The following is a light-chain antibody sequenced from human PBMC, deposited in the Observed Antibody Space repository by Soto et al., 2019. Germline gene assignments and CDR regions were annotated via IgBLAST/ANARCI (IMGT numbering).Light chain of an antibody. CDR2: GTS. CDR3: QQYGSPPIT. J-gene: IGKJ5*01. Sequence: ILTQSPATLSLSPGERATLSCRASQSVSSTYLAWYQQQPGQAPRLLMSGTSNRATGTPDRFSGSGSGTDFTLTISRLEPEDFAVYYCQQYGSPPITVGQGTRLEIK. CDR1: QSVSSTY. V-gene: IGKV3-20*01.